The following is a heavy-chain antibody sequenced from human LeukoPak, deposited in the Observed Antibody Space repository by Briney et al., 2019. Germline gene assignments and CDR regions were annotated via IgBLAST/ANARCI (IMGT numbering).Heavy chain of an antibody. D-gene: IGHD5-12*01. Sequence: SETLSLTCTVSGGSISSSRYYWGWIRQPPGKGLDWIGSISYSGSTNYNPSLKSRVTISVDTSKNQFSLKLSSVTAADTAVYYWARGHPAVAMRVFYFDYWGQGTLVTVSS. CDR3: ARGHPAVAMRVFYFDY. CDR2: ISYSGST. V-gene: IGHV4-39*07. CDR1: GGSISSSRYY. J-gene: IGHJ4*02.